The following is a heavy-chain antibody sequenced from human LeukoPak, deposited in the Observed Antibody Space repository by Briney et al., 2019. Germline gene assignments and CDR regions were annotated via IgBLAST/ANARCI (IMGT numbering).Heavy chain of an antibody. D-gene: IGHD3-22*01. Sequence: SETLSLTCTVSGGSISSSDYHWGWIRQPPGKGLEWIGSMYYGGSTYYNPSLKSRVTISVDTSKNQFSLKLSSVTAADTAVYFCAGDRGSITMIVDTSWGQGTLVTVSS. J-gene: IGHJ4*02. CDR2: MYYGGST. V-gene: IGHV4-39*07. CDR3: AGDRGSITMIVDTS. CDR1: GGSISSSDYH.